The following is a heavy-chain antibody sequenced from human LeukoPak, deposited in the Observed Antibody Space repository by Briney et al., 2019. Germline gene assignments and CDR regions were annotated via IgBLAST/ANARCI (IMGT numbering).Heavy chain of an antibody. CDR1: GGSISSSSYY. CDR3: ARHFRLGGYSYYFDY. D-gene: IGHD3-22*01. V-gene: IGHV4-39*01. Sequence: SETLSLTCTVSGGSISSSSYYWGWIRQPPGKGLEWIGSIYYSGSTYYNPSLKSRVTISVDTSKNQLSLKLSSVTAADTAVYYCARHFRLGGYSYYFDYWGQGTLVTVSS. CDR2: IYYSGST. J-gene: IGHJ4*02.